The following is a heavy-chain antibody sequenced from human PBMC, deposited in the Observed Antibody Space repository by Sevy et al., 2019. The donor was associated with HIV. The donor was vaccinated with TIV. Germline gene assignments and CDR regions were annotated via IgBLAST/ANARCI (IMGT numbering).Heavy chain of an antibody. V-gene: IGHV1-2*02. CDR1: GYIFTAYY. CDR3: ARGSRYSEWLLYADF. D-gene: IGHD3-3*01. J-gene: IGHJ4*02. Sequence: ASVKVSCQASGYIFTAYYLHWVRLAPGQGLEWMGWINANSGETHYAQKFQGRVIMTRDTSISTAYMDLNSLRSDDAAVYYCARGSRYSEWLLYADFWGLGTLVTVSS. CDR2: INANSGET.